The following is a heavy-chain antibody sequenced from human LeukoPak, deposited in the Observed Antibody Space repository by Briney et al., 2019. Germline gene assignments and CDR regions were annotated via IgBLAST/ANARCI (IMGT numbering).Heavy chain of an antibody. CDR2: IWYDGSNK. Sequence: GRSLRLSCAASGFTFSSYGMHWVRQAPGKGLEWVADIWYDGSNKYYADSVKGRFTISRDNSKNTLYLQMNSLRAEDTAVYYCARDRTRGSTVTSAFDYWGQGTLVTVSS. V-gene: IGHV3-33*01. D-gene: IGHD4-17*01. CDR3: ARDRTRGSTVTSAFDY. J-gene: IGHJ4*02. CDR1: GFTFSSYG.